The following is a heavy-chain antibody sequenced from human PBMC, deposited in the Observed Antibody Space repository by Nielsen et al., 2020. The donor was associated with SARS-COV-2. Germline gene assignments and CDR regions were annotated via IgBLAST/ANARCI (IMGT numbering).Heavy chain of an antibody. D-gene: IGHD2-21*01. Sequence: SLKISCAASGFTFDDYAIHWVRQAPGKGLEWVSGISWNGGIIDYADSVKGRFTISRDNGRNSLYLQMNSLRAEDTALYYCAKTPNVIPREYFDLWGRGTQVTVSS. J-gene: IGHJ2*01. CDR3: AKTPNVIPREYFDL. V-gene: IGHV3-9*01. CDR1: GFTFDDYA. CDR2: ISWNGGII.